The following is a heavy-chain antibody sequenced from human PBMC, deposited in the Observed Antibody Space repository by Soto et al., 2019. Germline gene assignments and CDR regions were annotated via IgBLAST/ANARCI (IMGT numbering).Heavy chain of an antibody. CDR2: IYYSGST. V-gene: IGHV4-30-4*01. D-gene: IGHD2-2*01. CDR3: ARGHIVVVPAAMMRNWFDP. CDR1: GGSISSGDYY. J-gene: IGHJ5*02. Sequence: SETLSLTCTVSGGSISSGDYYWSWIRQPPGKGLEWIGYIYYSGSTYYNPSLKSRVTISVDTSKNQFSLKLSSVTAADTAVYYCARGHIVVVPAAMMRNWFDPWGQGTLVTVSS.